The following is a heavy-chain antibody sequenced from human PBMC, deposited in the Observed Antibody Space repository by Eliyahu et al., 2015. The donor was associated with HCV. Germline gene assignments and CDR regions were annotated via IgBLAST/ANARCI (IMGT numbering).Heavy chain of an antibody. CDR3: ARDSLELLFDY. Sequence: EVQLVESGGGLVQPGGSLRLSCAASGFSFSSYEMNWVRQAPGKGLEWVSYISNSGRTIHYADSVKGRFTISRDNAKNSLFLQMNSLRAEDTAVYYCARDSLELLFDYWGQGTLVTVSS. CDR2: ISNSGRTI. CDR1: GFSFSSYE. J-gene: IGHJ4*02. V-gene: IGHV3-48*03. D-gene: IGHD1-7*01.